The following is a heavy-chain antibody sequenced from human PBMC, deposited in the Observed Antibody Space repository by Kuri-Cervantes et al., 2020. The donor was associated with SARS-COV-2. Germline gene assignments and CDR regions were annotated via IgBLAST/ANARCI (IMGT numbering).Heavy chain of an antibody. CDR3: ARATPYYYDSSGYKGYFDY. D-gene: IGHD3-22*01. J-gene: IGHJ4*02. Sequence: GGSLKISCAASGFTFSSYGMHWVRQAPGKGLEWVAVIWYDGSNKYYADSVKGRFTISRDNSKNTLYLQMNSLRAEDTAVYYCARATPYYYDSSGYKGYFDYWGQGTLVTGSS. CDR2: IWYDGSNK. CDR1: GFTFSSYG. V-gene: IGHV3-33*01.